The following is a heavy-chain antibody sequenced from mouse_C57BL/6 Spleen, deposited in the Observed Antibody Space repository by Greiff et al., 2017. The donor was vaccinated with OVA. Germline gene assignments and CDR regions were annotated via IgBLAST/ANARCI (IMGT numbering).Heavy chain of an antibody. Sequence: VQLQQSGPELVKPGASVKISCKASGYAFSSSWMNWVKQRPGKGLEWIGRIYPGDGDTNYNGKFKGKATLTADKSSSTAYMQLSSLTSEDSAVYFCAKGTYDYDEAWFAYWGQGTLITVSA. D-gene: IGHD2-4*01. V-gene: IGHV1-82*01. CDR2: IYPGDGDT. J-gene: IGHJ3*01. CDR3: AKGTYDYDEAWFAY. CDR1: GYAFSSSW.